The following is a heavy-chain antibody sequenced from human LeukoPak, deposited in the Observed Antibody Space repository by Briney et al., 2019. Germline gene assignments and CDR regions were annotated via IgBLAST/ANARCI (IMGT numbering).Heavy chain of an antibody. CDR1: GFTFSSYA. CDR3: ARDGEQWLPRGGYFDY. Sequence: PGGSLRLSCAASGFTFSSYAMSWVRQAPGKGLEWVSAISGSGGSTYYADSVKGRFTISRDNSKNTLYLQMNSLRAEDTAVYYCARDGEQWLPRGGYFDYWGQGTLVTVSS. D-gene: IGHD6-19*01. J-gene: IGHJ4*02. CDR2: ISGSGGST. V-gene: IGHV3-23*01.